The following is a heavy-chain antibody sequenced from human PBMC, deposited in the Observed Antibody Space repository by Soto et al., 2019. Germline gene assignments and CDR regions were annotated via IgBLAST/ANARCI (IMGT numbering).Heavy chain of an antibody. J-gene: IGHJ4*02. D-gene: IGHD3-22*01. CDR1: GGSISIGTHY. CDR3: ARRHSLDYYDSSGDVP. V-gene: IGHV4-39*01. Sequence: QLQLQESGPGLVKPSETLSLTCTVSGGSISIGTHYWGWIRQPPGKGLEWIGNIHYSGSTSYNPSLKSRVTLYVDTPKTQSALKLRSVSAADTAVYYCARRHSLDYYDSSGDVPWGQGTQVTVSS. CDR2: IHYSGST.